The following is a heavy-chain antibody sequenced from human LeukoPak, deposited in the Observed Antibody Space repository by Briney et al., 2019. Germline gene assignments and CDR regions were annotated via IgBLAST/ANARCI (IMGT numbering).Heavy chain of an antibody. CDR1: GFTFGDYA. Sequence: PGGSLRLSCAASGFTFGDYAMHWVRQAPGKGLEWVSGISRNSSSKGYAYSVKGRFTFSRNNDKNALYLQTNSMRAEDTALYHWAKQEGPWGQGTLVTVSS. V-gene: IGHV3-9*01. CDR2: ISRNSSSK. J-gene: IGHJ5*02. CDR3: AKQEGP.